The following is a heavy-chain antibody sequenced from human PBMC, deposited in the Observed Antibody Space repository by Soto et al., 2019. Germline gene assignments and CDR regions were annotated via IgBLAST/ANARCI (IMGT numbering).Heavy chain of an antibody. CDR2: INHSGST. J-gene: IGHJ4*02. CDR3: ARQYYDFWRFFDY. V-gene: IGHV4-34*01. CDR1: GGSFSGYY. D-gene: IGHD3-3*01. Sequence: PSETLSLTCAVYGGSFSGYYWSWIRQPPGKGLEWIGEINHSGSTNYNPSLKSRVTISVDTSKNQFSLKLSSVTAADTAVYYCARQYYDFWRFFDYWGQGTLVTVSS.